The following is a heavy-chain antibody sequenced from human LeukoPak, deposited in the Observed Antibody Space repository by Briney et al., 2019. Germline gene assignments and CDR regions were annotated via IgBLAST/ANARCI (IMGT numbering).Heavy chain of an antibody. CDR1: VGSISRHY. CDR2: IFYSGST. Sequence: DPSETLSLTCTVSVGSISRHYWSWIRQPPGKGLEWIGYIFYSGSTDYNPSLKGRVTISIDTSKSQFSLKLHSVTAADAAVYYCATRPGSGWAGVFDYWGQGALVTVSS. V-gene: IGHV4-59*11. D-gene: IGHD6-19*01. J-gene: IGHJ4*02. CDR3: ATRPGSGWAGVFDY.